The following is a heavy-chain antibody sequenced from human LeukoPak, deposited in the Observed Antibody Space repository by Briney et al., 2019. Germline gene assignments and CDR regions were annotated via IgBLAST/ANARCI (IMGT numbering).Heavy chain of an antibody. CDR1: GFTVSSNY. J-gene: IGHJ4*02. V-gene: IGHV3-53*01. Sequence: GGSLRLSCAASGFTVSSNYMSWVRQAPGKGLEWVSVIYSGGSTYYTDSVKGRFTISRDNSKNTLYLQMNSLRAEDTAVYYCAKVITMVRGVHFDYWGQGTLVTVSS. CDR3: AKVITMVRGVHFDY. CDR2: IYSGGST. D-gene: IGHD3-10*01.